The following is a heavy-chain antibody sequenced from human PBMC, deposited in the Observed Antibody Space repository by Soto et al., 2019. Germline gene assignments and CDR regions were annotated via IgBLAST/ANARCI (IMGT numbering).Heavy chain of an antibody. CDR1: GVSVSSGSFY. V-gene: IGHV4-61*01. CDR2: MSYSGTT. J-gene: IGHJ4*02. Sequence: SQTLSLTCTVSGVSVSSGSFYWAWIRQPPGKGLEWVGFMSYSGTTNYNPSLKSRVTIXXXXSXSXIXLXXSSLTXADTALYYCTRGEPVTQSDYWGQGTLVTGSS. CDR3: TRGEPVTQSDY. D-gene: IGHD4-17*01.